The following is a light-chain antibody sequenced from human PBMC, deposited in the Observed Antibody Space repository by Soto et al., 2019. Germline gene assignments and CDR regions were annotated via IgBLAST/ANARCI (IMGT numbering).Light chain of an antibody. CDR2: AAS. Sequence: EIVLTQSPGTLSLSPGERATLSCRASQSVTSSYLVWYQQKPGQAPRLLIYAASRRETGIPDRFSGGGSGTDLALTISRLEPEDFAVYYCQQYDSFTLTFGPGTKVDIK. CDR1: QSVTSSY. J-gene: IGKJ3*01. CDR3: QQYDSFTLT. V-gene: IGKV3-20*01.